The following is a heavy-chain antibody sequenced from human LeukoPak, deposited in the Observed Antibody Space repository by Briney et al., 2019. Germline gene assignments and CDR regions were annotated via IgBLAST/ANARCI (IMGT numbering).Heavy chain of an antibody. V-gene: IGHV3-11*04. Sequence: GGSLRLSCAASGFTFSDYYMSWIRQAPRKGLEWVSYISSSGSTIYYADSVKGRFTISRDNAKNSLYLQMNSLRAEDTAVYYCARVGLRFLEWLLPGHFDYWGQGTLVTVSS. J-gene: IGHJ4*02. CDR1: GFTFSDYY. D-gene: IGHD3-3*01. CDR3: ARVGLRFLEWLLPGHFDY. CDR2: ISSSGSTI.